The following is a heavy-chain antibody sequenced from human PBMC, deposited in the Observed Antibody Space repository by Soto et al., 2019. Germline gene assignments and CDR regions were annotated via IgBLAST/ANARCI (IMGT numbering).Heavy chain of an antibody. CDR1: GGSFSGYY. D-gene: IGHD2-8*02. J-gene: IGHJ4*02. CDR2: INHSGST. CDR3: ARDKSTGLFDY. Sequence: QVQLQQWGAGLLKPSETLSLTCAVYGGSFSGYYWTWIRQPPGTGLEWIGEINHSGSTNYNPSLKSQDTISVDTSKNQFSLKLTSVTDADTAVYYCARDKSTGLFDYWGQGTLVTVSS. V-gene: IGHV4-34*01.